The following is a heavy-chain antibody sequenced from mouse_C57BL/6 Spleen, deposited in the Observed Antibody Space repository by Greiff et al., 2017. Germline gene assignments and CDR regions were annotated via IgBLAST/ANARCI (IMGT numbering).Heavy chain of an antibody. CDR1: GFTFSDYY. CDR2: INYDGSST. D-gene: IGHD5-1*01. CDR3: ARGGFLPSWYLDY. J-gene: IGHJ2*01. V-gene: IGHV5-16*01. Sequence: EVKLMESEGGLVQPGSSMKLSCTASGFTFSDYYMAWVRQVPEKGLEWVANINYDGSSTYYLDSLKSRFIISRDNAKNILYLQMSSLKSEDTATYYCARGGFLPSWYLDYWGQGTTLTVSS.